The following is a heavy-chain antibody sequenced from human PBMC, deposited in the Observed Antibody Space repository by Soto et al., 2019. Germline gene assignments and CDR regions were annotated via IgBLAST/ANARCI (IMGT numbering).Heavy chain of an antibody. Sequence: ASVKVSCKASGYSFTDYHIHWVRQAPGQGLEWLGRINPKSGGTSTAQKFQGWVTMTTDTSISTASIELTRLTSDDTAIYYCARGDSTDCSNGVCSFFYNHDMDVWGQGTTVTVSS. CDR2: INPKSGGT. V-gene: IGHV1-2*04. J-gene: IGHJ6*02. D-gene: IGHD2-8*01. CDR1: GYSFTDYH. CDR3: ARGDSTDCSNGVCSFFYNHDMDV.